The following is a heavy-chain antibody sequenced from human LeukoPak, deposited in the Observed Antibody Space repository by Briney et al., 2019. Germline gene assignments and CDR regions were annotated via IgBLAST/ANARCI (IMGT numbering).Heavy chain of an antibody. CDR2: ISYDGSNK. J-gene: IGHJ4*02. D-gene: IGHD5-18*01. CDR3: ARVQGRYSYGSGFDS. Sequence: GGSLRLSCAASGFTFSSYAMHWVRQAPGKGVERVGVISYDGSNKYYADSVKGRFTISRDNSKNTLYLQMNSLRAEDTAVYYCARVQGRYSYGSGFDSWGQGTLVTVSS. V-gene: IGHV3-30*04. CDR1: GFTFSSYA.